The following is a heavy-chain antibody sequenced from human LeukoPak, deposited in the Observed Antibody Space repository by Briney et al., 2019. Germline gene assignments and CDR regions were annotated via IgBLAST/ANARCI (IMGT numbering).Heavy chain of an antibody. Sequence: PSETLSLTCAVYGGSFSGYYWSWIRQPPGKGLEWIGEINHSGSTNYNPSLKSRVTISVDTSKNQFSLKLSSVTAADTAVYYCAREEDGGSDWFDPWGQGTLVTVSS. D-gene: IGHD1-26*01. J-gene: IGHJ5*02. V-gene: IGHV4-34*01. CDR3: AREEDGGSDWFDP. CDR2: INHSGST. CDR1: GGSFSGYY.